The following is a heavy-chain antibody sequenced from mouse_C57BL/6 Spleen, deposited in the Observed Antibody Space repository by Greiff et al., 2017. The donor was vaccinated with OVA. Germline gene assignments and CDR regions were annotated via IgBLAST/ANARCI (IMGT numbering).Heavy chain of an antibody. J-gene: IGHJ3*01. Sequence: QVQLQQPGAELVKPGASVKLSCKASGYTFTSYWMQWVKQRPGQGLEWIGAIDPSDSYTNYNQKFKGKATLTVDTSSSTAYMQLSSLTSEDSAVYYCSYGSSYAWFAYWGQGTLVTVSA. V-gene: IGHV1-50*01. CDR3: SYGSSYAWFAY. CDR2: IDPSDSYT. CDR1: GYTFTSYW. D-gene: IGHD1-1*01.